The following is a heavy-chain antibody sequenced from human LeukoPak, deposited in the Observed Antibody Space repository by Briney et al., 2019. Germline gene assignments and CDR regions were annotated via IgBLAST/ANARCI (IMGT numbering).Heavy chain of an antibody. CDR3: AREKSDCSSTSCNPYFDY. CDR2: ISYDGSNK. D-gene: IGHD2-2*01. V-gene: IGHV3-30-3*01. CDR1: GGTFSSYA. Sequence: SCKASGGTFSSYAMHWVRQAPGKGLEWVAVISYDGSNKYYADSVKGRFTISRDNSKNTLYLQMNSLRAEDTAVYYCAREKSDCSSTSCNPYFDYWGQGTLVTVSS. J-gene: IGHJ4*02.